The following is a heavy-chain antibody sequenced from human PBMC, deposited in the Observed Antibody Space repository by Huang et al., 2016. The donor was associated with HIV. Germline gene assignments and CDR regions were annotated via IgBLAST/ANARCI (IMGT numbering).Heavy chain of an antibody. Sequence: QVQLVQSGAEVKTPGSSVKVSCKASGGTFSKYAISWVRQAPGQVLEWMGGIIPMFGTPNYARKFQGRVTITADDSTSTTYVEVSSLRSEDTALYYCARGQLGSYGDYDVLYWGQGTLVTVSS. V-gene: IGHV1-69*13. CDR3: ARGQLGSYGDYDVLY. J-gene: IGHJ4*02. D-gene: IGHD4-17*01. CDR1: GGTFSKYA. CDR2: IIPMFGTP.